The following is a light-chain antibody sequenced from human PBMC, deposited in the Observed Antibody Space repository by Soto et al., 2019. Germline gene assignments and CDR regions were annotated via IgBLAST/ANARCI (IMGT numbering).Light chain of an antibody. CDR2: GAS. J-gene: IGKJ1*01. V-gene: IGKV3-20*01. Sequence: THSPGTLSSSPGERATLSCRASQAVSSNYLAWYQQKPDQAPRLLISGASGRATGVPDRFSGSGSGTEFTLTIDRLESEDFAVYFCQQYGDLPWTFGQGTKVDVK. CDR1: QAVSSNY. CDR3: QQYGDLPWT.